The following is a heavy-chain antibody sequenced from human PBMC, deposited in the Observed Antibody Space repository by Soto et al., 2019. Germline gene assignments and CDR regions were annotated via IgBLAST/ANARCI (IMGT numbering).Heavy chain of an antibody. CDR1: GDSFSTYY. Sequence: QVHLQESGPGLVKPSETLSLTCTVSGDSFSTYYWSWIRQPPGKRLEWIGCMYYSGHTKYNPSLKSRLTRSLDPSTKHSSPELSSVPAADTAIYYCARDLGGNYWAAFDIWGQGTMVTVSS. J-gene: IGHJ3*02. CDR2: MYYSGHT. V-gene: IGHV4-59*01. CDR3: ARDLGGNYWAAFDI. D-gene: IGHD1-26*01.